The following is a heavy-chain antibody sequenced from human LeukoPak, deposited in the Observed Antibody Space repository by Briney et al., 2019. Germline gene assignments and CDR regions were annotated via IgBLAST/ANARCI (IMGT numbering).Heavy chain of an antibody. CDR2: INHSGST. V-gene: IGHV4-34*01. D-gene: IGHD6-19*01. Sequence: SETLSLTCAVYGGSFSGYYWNWIRQPPGKGLEWIGEINHSGSTNYNPSLKSRVTISVDTSKNQFSLKLSSVTAADTAVYYCARGAGIAVAGYFDYWGQGTLVTVSS. J-gene: IGHJ4*02. CDR1: GGSFSGYY. CDR3: ARGAGIAVAGYFDY.